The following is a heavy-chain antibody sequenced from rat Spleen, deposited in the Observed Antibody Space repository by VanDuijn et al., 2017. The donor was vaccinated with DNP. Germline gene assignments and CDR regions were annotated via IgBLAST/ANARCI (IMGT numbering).Heavy chain of an antibody. CDR1: GFTFSDYA. CDR2: IIYDGSST. Sequence: EVQLVESGGGLVQPGNSLKLSCAASGFTFSDYAMAGVRQSPKKGLEWVATIIYDGSSTYYRDSVRGRFTISRDYARSTLYLQMDSLRSEDTATYYCATSSYFGYDYGFAYWGQGTLVTVSS. V-gene: IGHV5S10*01. CDR3: ATSSYFGYDYGFAY. D-gene: IGHD1-7*01. J-gene: IGHJ3*01.